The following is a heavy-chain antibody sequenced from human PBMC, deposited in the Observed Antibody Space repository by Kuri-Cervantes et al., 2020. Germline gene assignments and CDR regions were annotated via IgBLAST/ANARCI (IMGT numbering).Heavy chain of an antibody. CDR2: IYSGGST. V-gene: IGHV3-53*01. CDR1: GFTVSSNY. Sequence: GGSLRLSCAPSGFTVSSNYMSWVRQAPGKGLEWVSVIYSGGSTYYADSVKGRFTISRDNARNSLYLQMNSLRAEDTAVYYCARRLGGNSGYYFDFWGQGTLVTVSS. CDR3: ARRLGGNSGYYFDF. J-gene: IGHJ4*02. D-gene: IGHD4-23*01.